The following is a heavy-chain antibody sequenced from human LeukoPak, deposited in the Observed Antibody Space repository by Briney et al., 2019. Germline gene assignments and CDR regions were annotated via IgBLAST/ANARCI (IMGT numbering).Heavy chain of an antibody. CDR1: GFTFGDYA. J-gene: IGHJ4*02. V-gene: IGHV3-49*03. Sequence: GGSLRLSCTASGFTFGDYAMSWFRQAPGKGLEWVGFIRSKAYGGTTEYAASVKGRFTVSRDDSKSIAYLQMNSLKTEDTAVYYCTRGGYSGYVTFDYWGQGTLVTVSS. CDR3: TRGGYSGYVTFDY. CDR2: IRSKAYGGTT. D-gene: IGHD5-12*01.